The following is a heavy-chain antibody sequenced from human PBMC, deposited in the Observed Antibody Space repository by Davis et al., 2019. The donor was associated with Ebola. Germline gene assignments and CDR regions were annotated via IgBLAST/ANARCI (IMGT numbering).Heavy chain of an antibody. CDR1: GGSVSSGSYY. V-gene: IGHV4-61*01. D-gene: IGHD6-6*01. CDR3: ASHVEYSSSSDYYYYMDV. CDR2: IYYSGST. Sequence: PSETLSLTCTVSGGSVSSGSYYWSWIRQPPGKGLEWIGYIYYSGSTNYNPSLKSRVTISVDTSKNQFSLKLSSVTAADTAVYYCASHVEYSSSSDYYYYMDVWGKGTTVTVSS. J-gene: IGHJ6*03.